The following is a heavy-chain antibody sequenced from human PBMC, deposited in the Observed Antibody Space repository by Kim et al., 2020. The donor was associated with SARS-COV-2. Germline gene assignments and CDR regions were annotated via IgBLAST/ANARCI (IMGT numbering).Heavy chain of an antibody. V-gene: IGHV3-9*01. Sequence: GGSLRLSCRGSGFTFGNHAFHWVRQGPGKGLEWVARISWNSGGITYADSVKGRFTISIDNSRNSLYLEMRSLRVEDTAFYYCVKDMFAGSGSSDSHGYFVSWGPGTLVTLSS. CDR3: VKDMFAGSGSSDSHGYFVS. D-gene: IGHD6-25*01. CDR2: ISWNSGGI. J-gene: IGHJ4*02. CDR1: GFTFGNHA.